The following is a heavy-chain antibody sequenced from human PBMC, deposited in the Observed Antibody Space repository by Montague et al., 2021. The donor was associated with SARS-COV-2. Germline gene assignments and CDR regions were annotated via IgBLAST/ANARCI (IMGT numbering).Heavy chain of an antibody. CDR2: VYTTGST. D-gene: IGHD5-12*01. CDR3: ARAVIYGGYAFAYFDF. V-gene: IGHV4-4*07. J-gene: IGHJ4*02. Sequence: SETLSLTCTVSGGSISSYYWSWIRQPRRKGLEWIGRVYTTGSTNFNPSRRGRVTISGDTSRNQFSLRLTSVTAADTAMYYCARAVIYGGYAFAYFDFWGQGVLVTVSS. CDR1: GGSISSYY.